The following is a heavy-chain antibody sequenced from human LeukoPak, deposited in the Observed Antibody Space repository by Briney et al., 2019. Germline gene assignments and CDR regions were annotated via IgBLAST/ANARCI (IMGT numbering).Heavy chain of an antibody. D-gene: IGHD6-6*01. CDR3: ARVGEGSSSDYYYYYMDV. CDR1: GSRFTSYW. V-gene: IGHV5-51*01. J-gene: IGHJ6*03. Sequence: GESLKISCKGSGSRFTSYWIGWVRPMPGKGLEWMGIIYPGDSDTRYSPSFQGQVTISADKSISTAYLQWSSLKASDTAMYYCARVGEGSSSDYYYYYMDVWGKGTTVTVSS. CDR2: IYPGDSDT.